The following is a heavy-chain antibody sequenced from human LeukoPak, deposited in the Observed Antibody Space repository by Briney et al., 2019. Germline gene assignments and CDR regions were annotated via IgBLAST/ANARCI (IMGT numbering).Heavy chain of an antibody. V-gene: IGHV4-4*02. Sequence: SETLSLTCAVSIDSTSGNYWSWVRQSPGKGLEWIGEVHRSGRTNYMPSLKSRVTISIDKSKDQISLDLTSVTAAATAVYYCATEILGAPTPGAYWGQGTLVTVSS. CDR2: VHRSGRT. J-gene: IGHJ4*02. CDR1: IDSTSGNY. D-gene: IGHD2-8*02. CDR3: ATEILGAPTPGAY.